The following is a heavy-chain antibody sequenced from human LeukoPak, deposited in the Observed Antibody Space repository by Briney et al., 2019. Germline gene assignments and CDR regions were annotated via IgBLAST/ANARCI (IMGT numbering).Heavy chain of an antibody. CDR3: AKGLRFLEWPRPYFDY. D-gene: IGHD3-3*01. CDR1: GFTFDDYA. V-gene: IGHV3-9*01. J-gene: IGHJ4*02. Sequence: GGSLRLSCAASGFTFDDYAMHWVRQAPGKGLEWVSGISWNSGSIGYADSVKGRFTISRDNAKNSLYLQMNSLRAEDTALYYCAKGLRFLEWPRPYFDYWGQGTLVTVSS. CDR2: ISWNSGSI.